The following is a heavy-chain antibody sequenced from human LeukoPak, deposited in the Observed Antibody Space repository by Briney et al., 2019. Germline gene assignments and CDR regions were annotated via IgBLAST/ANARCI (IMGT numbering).Heavy chain of an antibody. V-gene: IGHV5-51*01. CDR1: GYSFTSYW. J-gene: IGHJ4*02. CDR2: IYPVDSDT. D-gene: IGHD3-3*01. Sequence: GESLKISCKGSGYSFTSYWIGWVRQMPGKGLEWMGIIYPVDSDTRYSPSFQGQVTISADKSISTAYLQWSSLKASDTTMYYCARLLSVTPMYLYYFDSWGQGTLVTVSS. CDR3: ARLLSVTPMYLYYFDS.